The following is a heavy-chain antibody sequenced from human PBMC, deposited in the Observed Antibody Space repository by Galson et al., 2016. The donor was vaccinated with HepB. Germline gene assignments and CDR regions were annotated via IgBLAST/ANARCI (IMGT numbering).Heavy chain of an antibody. CDR3: GSVFEF. V-gene: IGHV3-23*01. CDR2: ISVYGKT. J-gene: IGHJ4*02. Sequence: SLRLSCAASGYTFRSYAMTWARQAPGKGLEWVSSISVYGKTYYADSVQGRFTVSRDNSKNTLYLQMHSLRAEDTAVYYCGSVFEFWGQGSLVTVSS. CDR1: GYTFRSYA.